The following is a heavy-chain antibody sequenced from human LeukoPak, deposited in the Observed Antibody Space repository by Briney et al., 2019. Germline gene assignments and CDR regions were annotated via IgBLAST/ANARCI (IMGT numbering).Heavy chain of an antibody. CDR3: ARSSTSCDY. V-gene: IGHV3-48*03. J-gene: IGHJ4*02. CDR2: ISSSGSTI. D-gene: IGHD2-2*01. CDR1: GFTFSSFE. Sequence: GSLRPSFAASGFTFSSFEMNWVRRAPGKGLEWVSYISSSGSTIYYSDSVKGRFTISRDNAKNSLYLQMNSLRAEDTAVYYCARSSTSCDYWGQGTLVTVSS.